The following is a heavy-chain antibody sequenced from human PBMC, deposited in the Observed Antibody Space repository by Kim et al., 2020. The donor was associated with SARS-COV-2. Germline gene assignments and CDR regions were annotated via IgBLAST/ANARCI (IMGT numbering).Heavy chain of an antibody. V-gene: IGHV3-48*02. CDR3: ARGSLMKISTTDYNVDAFDI. D-gene: IGHD1-20*01. Sequence: GGSLRLSCAASGFTFMSYTMNWVRQAPGKGLEWLSYISGTSTSTYYADSVKGRFTISRDNAKNLLNLQMNTLRDEDTAVYYCARGSLMKISTTDYNVDAFDIWGQGTMVTVSS. CDR2: ISGTSTST. CDR1: GFTFMSYT. J-gene: IGHJ3*02.